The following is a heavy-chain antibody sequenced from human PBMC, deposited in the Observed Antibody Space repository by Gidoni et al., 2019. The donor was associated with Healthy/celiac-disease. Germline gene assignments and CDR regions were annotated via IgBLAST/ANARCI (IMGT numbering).Heavy chain of an antibody. CDR1: GFTFSSYA. Sequence: EVQLLESGGGLVQPGGSLRLSCAASGFTFSSYAMRWVRQAPGKGLEWVSAISGSGGSTYYADSVKGRFTISRDNSKNTLYLQMNSLRAEDTAVYYCAKGPSGYYGSGSYYKKGLDYWGQGTLVTVSS. CDR2: ISGSGGST. V-gene: IGHV3-23*01. CDR3: AKGPSGYYGSGSYYKKGLDY. D-gene: IGHD3-10*01. J-gene: IGHJ4*02.